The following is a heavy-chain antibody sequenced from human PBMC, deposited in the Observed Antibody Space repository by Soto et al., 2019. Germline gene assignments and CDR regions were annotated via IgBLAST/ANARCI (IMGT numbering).Heavy chain of an antibody. CDR1: GFTFSSYA. CDR3: ATRSIIAVAGSPYPFDY. CDR2: ISGSGGST. D-gene: IGHD6-19*01. V-gene: IGHV3-23*01. J-gene: IGHJ4*02. Sequence: GGSLRLSCAASGFTFSSYAMSWVRQAPGKGLEWVSAISGSGGSTYYADSVKGRFTISRDNSKNTLYLQMNSLRAEDTAVYYCATRSIIAVAGSPYPFDYWGQGTLVTVSS.